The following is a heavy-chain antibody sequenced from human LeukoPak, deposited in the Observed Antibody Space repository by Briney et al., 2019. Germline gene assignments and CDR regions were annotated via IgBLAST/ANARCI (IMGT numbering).Heavy chain of an antibody. D-gene: IGHD3-22*01. Sequence: GRSLRLSCAASGFTFSSYGMHWVRQAPGKGLEWVAVISYDGSTKYYADSVKGRFTISRDNSKNTLYLQMNSLRAEDTAVYYCAKDSIYDSSGYYSAGFGAFDIWGQGTMVTVSS. J-gene: IGHJ3*02. CDR2: ISYDGSTK. CDR1: GFTFSSYG. CDR3: AKDSIYDSSGYYSAGFGAFDI. V-gene: IGHV3-30*18.